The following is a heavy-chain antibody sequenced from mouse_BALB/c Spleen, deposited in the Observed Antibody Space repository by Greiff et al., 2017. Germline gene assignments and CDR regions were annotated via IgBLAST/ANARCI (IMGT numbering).Heavy chain of an antibody. CDR1: GFTFSSFG. V-gene: IGHV5-17*02. CDR2: ISSGSSTI. Sequence: EVNVVESGGGLVQPGGSRKLSCAASGFTFSSFGMHWVRQAPEKGLEWVAYISSGSSTIYYADTVKGRFTISRDNPKNTLFLQMTSLRSEDTAMYYCARWASYGNQGFAYWGQGTLVTVSA. J-gene: IGHJ3*01. CDR3: ARWASYGNQGFAY. D-gene: IGHD2-10*01.